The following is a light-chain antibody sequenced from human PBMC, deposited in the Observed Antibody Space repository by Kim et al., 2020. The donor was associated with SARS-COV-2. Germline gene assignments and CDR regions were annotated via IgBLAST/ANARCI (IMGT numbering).Light chain of an antibody. CDR2: AAS. Sequence: DIQLTQSPSFLSASVGDRVTITCRASQGISSYLAWYQQKPGKAPKLLIYAASTLQSGVPSRFSGSGSGTEFTLTISSLQPEDFATYDCQQLNSYPPTFGGGTKVEI. V-gene: IGKV1-9*01. CDR3: QQLNSYPPT. CDR1: QGISSY. J-gene: IGKJ4*01.